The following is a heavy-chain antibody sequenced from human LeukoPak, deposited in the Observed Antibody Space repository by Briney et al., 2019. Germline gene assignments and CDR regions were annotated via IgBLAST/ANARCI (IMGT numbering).Heavy chain of an antibody. CDR3: ARESSSGWYSFDY. J-gene: IGHJ4*02. CDR2: IYYSGST. V-gene: IGHV4-59*12. CDR1: GGSISSYY. Sequence: PSETLSLTCTVSGGSISSYYCSWIRQPPGKGLEWIGYIYYSGSTNYNPSLKGRVTISGDTSKNQFSLKLSSVTAADTAVYYCARESSSGWYSFDYGGQGTLVTVSS. D-gene: IGHD6-19*01.